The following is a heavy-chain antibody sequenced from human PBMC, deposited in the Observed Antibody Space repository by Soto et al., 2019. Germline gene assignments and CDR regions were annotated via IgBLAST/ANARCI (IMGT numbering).Heavy chain of an antibody. CDR1: GYTFTGYY. CDR2: INPNSGGT. CDR3: ARGSNCSVGSCYAWRHYFDY. D-gene: IGHD2-15*01. J-gene: IGHJ4*02. Sequence: QVQLVQSGAEVKKPGASVKVSCKASGYTFTGYYMHWVRQAPGQGLEWMGWINPNSGGTNYAQKFPCWVTKTRDTSISTAYMELSRLRSDDTAVYYCARGSNCSVGSCYAWRHYFDYWGQGTLVTVSS. V-gene: IGHV1-2*04.